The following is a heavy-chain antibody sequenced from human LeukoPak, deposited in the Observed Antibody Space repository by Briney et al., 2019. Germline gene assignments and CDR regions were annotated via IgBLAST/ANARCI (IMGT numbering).Heavy chain of an antibody. Sequence: ASVKVSCKASGYTFTSYDINWVRQATGQGLEWMGRMNPNSGNTGYAQKFQGRVTITRNTSISTAYMELSSLRSEDTAVYYCARGLHYDFWSGYYYYYMDVWGKGTTVTVSS. CDR1: GYTFTSYD. V-gene: IGHV1-8*03. J-gene: IGHJ6*03. CDR3: ARGLHYDFWSGYYYYYMDV. D-gene: IGHD3-3*01. CDR2: MNPNSGNT.